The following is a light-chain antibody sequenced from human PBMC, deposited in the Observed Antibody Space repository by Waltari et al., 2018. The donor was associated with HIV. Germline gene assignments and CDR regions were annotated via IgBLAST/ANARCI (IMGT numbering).Light chain of an antibody. Sequence: EIVLTQSPATMSSSPGESASLSCRASQRVGDYLAWYQQKYRQAPRRLIYQASNRDTGISERFSGRGYGTDFTLTISGLEPEDSALYYWQHYGRPSTFGQGTRLEI. CDR1: QRVGDY. CDR2: QAS. CDR3: QHYGRPST. J-gene: IGKJ5*01. V-gene: IGKV3-20*01.